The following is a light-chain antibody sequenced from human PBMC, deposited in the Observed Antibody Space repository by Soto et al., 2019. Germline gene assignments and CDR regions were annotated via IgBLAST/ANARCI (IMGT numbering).Light chain of an antibody. CDR1: HVVLYSSNNKNY. Sequence: TPSPYSLAVSLGERATINCKSIHVVLYSSNNKNYLAWYQHKPGQPPKLLLYWASMRESGVPDRISGSGSGTDFTLTINSLQAEDVAVYYCQQYYSTPWTFGQGTKVDIK. CDR3: QQYYSTPWT. V-gene: IGKV4-1*01. J-gene: IGKJ1*01. CDR2: WAS.